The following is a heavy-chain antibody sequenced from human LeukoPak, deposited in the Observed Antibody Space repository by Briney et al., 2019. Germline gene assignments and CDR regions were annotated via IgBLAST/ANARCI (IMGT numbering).Heavy chain of an antibody. D-gene: IGHD6-6*01. CDR3: VKVRAARPTTYYYMDV. CDR1: GFTFSSYG. V-gene: IGHV3-30*02. CDR2: IRYDGTNK. J-gene: IGHJ6*03. Sequence: GGSLRLSCAASGFTFSSYGIHWVRQAPGKGLEWVAFIRYDGTNKFYADSVKGRFTISRDNSKNTLYLQMNSLRGDDTAVYYCVKVRAARPTTYYYMDVWGKGTTVTVSS.